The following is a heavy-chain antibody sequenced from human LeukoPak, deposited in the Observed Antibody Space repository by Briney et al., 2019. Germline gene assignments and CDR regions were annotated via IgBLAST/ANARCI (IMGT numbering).Heavy chain of an antibody. CDR2: ISGSGGST. CDR3: AKSQTHYYDSSKLS. Sequence: PGRSLRLSCAASGFTFSSYAMSWVRQAPGKGLEWVSAISGSGGSTYYADSVKGRFTISRDNSKNTLYLQMNSLRAEDTAVYYCAKSQTHYYDSSKLSWGQGTLVTVSS. V-gene: IGHV3-23*01. CDR1: GFTFSSYA. J-gene: IGHJ4*02. D-gene: IGHD3-22*01.